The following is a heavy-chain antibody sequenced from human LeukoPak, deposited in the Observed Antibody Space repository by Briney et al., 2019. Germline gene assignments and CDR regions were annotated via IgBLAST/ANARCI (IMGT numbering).Heavy chain of an antibody. CDR2: INHSGST. V-gene: IGHV4-34*01. J-gene: IGHJ4*02. CDR3: ARGYDYGDHKYYFDY. CDR1: GGSFSGYY. Sequence: SETLSLTCAVYGGSFSGYYWSWIRQPPGKGLEWIGEINHSGSTNYNPSLRSRVTISVDTSKNQFSLKLSSVTAADTDVYYCARGYDYGDHKYYFDYWGQGTLVTVSS. D-gene: IGHD4-17*01.